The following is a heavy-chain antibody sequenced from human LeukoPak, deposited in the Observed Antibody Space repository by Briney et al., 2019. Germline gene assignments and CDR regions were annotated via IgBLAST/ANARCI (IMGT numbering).Heavy chain of an antibody. CDR2: ISAYNGNT. J-gene: IGHJ4*02. CDR1: GYTFTSYG. D-gene: IGHD3-16*01. V-gene: IGHV1-18*01. CDR3: ARDNDSRDPAHFDY. Sequence: ASVKVSCKASGYTFTSYGISWVRQAPGQGLEWMGWISAYNGNTNYAQKLQGRVTMTTDTSTSTAYMELRSLRSDDTAVYYCARDNDSRDPAHFDYWGQGTLVTVSS.